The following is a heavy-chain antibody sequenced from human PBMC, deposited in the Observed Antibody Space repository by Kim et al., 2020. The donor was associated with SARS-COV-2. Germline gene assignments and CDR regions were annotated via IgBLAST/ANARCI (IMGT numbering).Heavy chain of an antibody. D-gene: IGHD3-22*01. Sequence: ASVNVSCKVSGYTLTELSMHWVRQAPGKGLEWMGGFDPEDGETIYAQKFQGRVTMTEDTSTDTAYMELSSLRSEDTAVYYCATATRSRRPVDYYDSSGYLGSSAFDIWGQGTMVTVSS. V-gene: IGHV1-24*01. CDR2: FDPEDGET. CDR1: GYTLTELS. CDR3: ATATRSRRPVDYYDSSGYLGSSAFDI. J-gene: IGHJ3*02.